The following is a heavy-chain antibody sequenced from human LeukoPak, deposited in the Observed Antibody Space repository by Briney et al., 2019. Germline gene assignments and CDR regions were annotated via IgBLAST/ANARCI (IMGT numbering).Heavy chain of an antibody. V-gene: IGHV3-48*03. CDR3: ARGRLDGSWYFDY. CDR2: ISSSGSTI. D-gene: IGHD6-13*01. CDR1: GFTFSSYE. J-gene: IGHJ4*02. Sequence: PGGSLRLSCAASGFTFSSYEMNWVRQAPGKGLEWVSYISSSGSTIYYADSVKGRFTISRDNAKNSLYLQMNSLRAEDTAVYYCARGRLDGSWYFDYWGQGTLVTVSS.